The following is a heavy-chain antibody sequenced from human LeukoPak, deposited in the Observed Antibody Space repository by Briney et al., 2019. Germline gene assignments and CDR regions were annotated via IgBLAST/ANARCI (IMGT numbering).Heavy chain of an antibody. V-gene: IGHV1-24*01. CDR2: FDPEDGET. CDR3: ATWGSAAEKGTYYYYYMDV. CDR1: GYTLTELS. J-gene: IGHJ6*03. D-gene: IGHD2-2*01. Sequence: GASVKVSCKVSGYTLTELSMHWVRQAPGKGLEWMGGFDPEDGETIYAQKFQGRVTMTEDTSTDTAYMELSSLRSEDTAVYYCATWGSAAEKGTYYYYYMDVWGKGTTVTVSS.